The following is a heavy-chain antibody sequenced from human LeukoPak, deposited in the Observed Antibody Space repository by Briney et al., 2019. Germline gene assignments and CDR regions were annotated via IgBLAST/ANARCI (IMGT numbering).Heavy chain of an antibody. CDR3: ARGRGMYSSSSHTYYYYYMDV. D-gene: IGHD6-13*01. J-gene: IGHJ6*03. CDR2: INNSGST. CDR1: GGSFSGYY. V-gene: IGHV4-34*01. Sequence: SETLSLTCAVYGGSFSGYYWSWIRQPPGKGLEWIGEINNSGSTNYNPSLKSRVTISVDTSKNQFSLKLSSVTAADTAVYYCARGRGMYSSSSHTYYYYYMDVWGKGTTVTVSS.